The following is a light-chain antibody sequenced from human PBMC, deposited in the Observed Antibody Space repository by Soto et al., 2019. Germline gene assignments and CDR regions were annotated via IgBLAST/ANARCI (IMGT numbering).Light chain of an antibody. CDR2: AVS. CDR3: SSYTRSRAYV. J-gene: IGLJ1*01. Sequence: QCVLTQPASVSGSPGQSITISGSGTSSDIGSYNHVAWYQQFPGKSPKLMIYAVSDRPPGVSDRFSGSKSAITASLTISGLQTEDEADYYYSSYTRSRAYVFGIGTKVTV. V-gene: IGLV2-14*03. CDR1: SSDIGSYNH.